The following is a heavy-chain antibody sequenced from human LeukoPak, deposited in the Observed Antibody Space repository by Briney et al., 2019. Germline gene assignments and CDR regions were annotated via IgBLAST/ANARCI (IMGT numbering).Heavy chain of an antibody. CDR3: VKGGFTYYDD. Sequence: GGSLRLSCAASGFTFDYSAMTWVRQAPEKGLEWVSTINTGDITFYANSVKGRFTISRDNSKSARFLQMNSLRAEDTAIYYCVKGGFTYYDDWGQGAL. J-gene: IGHJ1*01. CDR2: INTGDIT. CDR1: GFTFDYSA. V-gene: IGHV3-23*01. D-gene: IGHD3-22*01.